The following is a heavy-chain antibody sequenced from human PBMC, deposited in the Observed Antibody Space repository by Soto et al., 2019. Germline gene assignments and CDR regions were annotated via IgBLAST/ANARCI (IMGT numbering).Heavy chain of an antibody. V-gene: IGHV4-61*01. D-gene: IGHD3-3*01. Sequence: PSETLSLTCTVSGGSVSSGSYYWSWIRQPPGKRLEWIRYIYYSGSTNYNPSLKSRVTISVDTSKNQFSLKLSSVAAADTAVYYCARVGNDFWSGYYINWCDPWGQGALVTVSS. CDR1: GGSVSSGSYY. CDR3: ARVGNDFWSGYYINWCDP. J-gene: IGHJ5*02. CDR2: IYYSGST.